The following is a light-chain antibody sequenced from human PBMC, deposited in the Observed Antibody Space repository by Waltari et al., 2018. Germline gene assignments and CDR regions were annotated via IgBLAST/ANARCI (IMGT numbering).Light chain of an antibody. CDR3: QSYDTTLSVV. Sequence: QSVLTQPPSVSGAPGQRVSISCTGSTSNIGAGSGVPWYQQGPGKAPKLIIYGTNTRPLGVPDRFFGSQYGTSASLAIIGLQAEDEGDYYCQSYDTTLSVVFGGGTKLTVL. CDR1: TSNIGAGSG. V-gene: IGLV1-40*01. CDR2: GTN. J-gene: IGLJ2*01.